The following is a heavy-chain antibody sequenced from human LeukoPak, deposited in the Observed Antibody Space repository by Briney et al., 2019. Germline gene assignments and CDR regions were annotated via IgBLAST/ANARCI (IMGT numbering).Heavy chain of an antibody. CDR1: GFTVSSNY. J-gene: IGHJ6*02. CDR3: ARSEYGSGFYYYGMDV. D-gene: IGHD3-10*01. CDR2: IYSGGST. Sequence: GGSLRLSCAASGFTVSSNYMSWVRQAPGKGLEWVSVIYSGGSTYYADSVKGRFTISRDNSKNTLYLQMNSLRAEDTAVYYCARSEYGSGFYYYGMDVWGQGTTVTVSS. V-gene: IGHV3-66*01.